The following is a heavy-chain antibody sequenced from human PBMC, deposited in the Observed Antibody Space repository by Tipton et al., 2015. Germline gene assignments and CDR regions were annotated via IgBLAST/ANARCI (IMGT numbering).Heavy chain of an antibody. J-gene: IGHJ6*02. V-gene: IGHV4-61*01. CDR2: ISYTETS. CDR3: ARDLEHGMDV. Sequence: LRLSCTVSGASVSSGPYYWSWIRQPPGKGLQWIDYISYTETSHYNPSLKSRVTISVDSSKNQFSLKLTSVTAADTAVYYCARDLEHGMDVWGQGTTVTVS. D-gene: IGHD3-3*01. CDR1: GASVSSGPYY.